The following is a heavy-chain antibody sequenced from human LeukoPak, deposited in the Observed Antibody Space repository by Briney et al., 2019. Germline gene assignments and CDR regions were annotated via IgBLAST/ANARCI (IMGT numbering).Heavy chain of an antibody. CDR2: INPNTGGT. CDR1: GYTFTAYY. Sequence: ASVKVCCKASGYTFTAYYMYWVRQAPGQGLEWMGWINPNTGGTNSAQKFQGRVTMTGDTSISTAYMELKRLSSDDTAVYFCAREGFCTGSKCPAEYWGQGTLVTVSS. V-gene: IGHV1-2*02. CDR3: AREGFCTGSKCPAEY. J-gene: IGHJ4*02. D-gene: IGHD2-8*02.